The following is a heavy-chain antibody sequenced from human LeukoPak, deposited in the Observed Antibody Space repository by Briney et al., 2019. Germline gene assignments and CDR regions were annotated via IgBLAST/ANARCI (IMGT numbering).Heavy chain of an antibody. CDR2: IYYSGTT. D-gene: IGHD6-19*01. V-gene: IGHV4-59*01. J-gene: IGHJ4*02. Sequence: SETLSLTCTVSGGSINSYYWSWIRQPPGKGLEWIGYIYYSGTTSYNPSLKSRVTISVDTSKNQFSLKLRSVTAADTALYYCAGGGVAVAGRVDYWGQGTLVTVSS. CDR1: GGSINSYY. CDR3: AGGGVAVAGRVDY.